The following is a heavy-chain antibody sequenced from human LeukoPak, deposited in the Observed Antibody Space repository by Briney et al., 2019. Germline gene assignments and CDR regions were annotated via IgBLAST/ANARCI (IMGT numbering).Heavy chain of an antibody. J-gene: IGHJ4*02. CDR1: GYSISRGYY. D-gene: IGHD1-20*01. CDR2: IYHIGST. V-gene: IGHV4-38-2*01. CDR3: ARAGWVITSGIDY. Sequence: SETLSLTCGVSGYSISRGYYWAWIRQPPGKGLEWIGTIYHIGSTYYNPSLESRVTISVDTSKNEFSLNLNSVTAADTAVYYCARAGWVITSGIDYWGQGALVTVSS.